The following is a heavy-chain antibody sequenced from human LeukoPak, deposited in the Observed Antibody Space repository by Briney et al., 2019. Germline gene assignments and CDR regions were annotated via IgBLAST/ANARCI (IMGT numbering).Heavy chain of an antibody. J-gene: IGHJ3*02. V-gene: IGHV3-74*01. CDR3: ARHSAGTFDN. CDR1: GFTFSNYW. D-gene: IGHD6-13*01. Sequence: GGSLRLSCAASGFTFSNYWMSWVRQAPGKGPVWVSRINTDGTNTAYADSVKGRFTISRDNAYNTLYLQMNSLRAEDRAVYYCARHSAGTFDNWGHGTMDSVSS. CDR2: INTDGTNT.